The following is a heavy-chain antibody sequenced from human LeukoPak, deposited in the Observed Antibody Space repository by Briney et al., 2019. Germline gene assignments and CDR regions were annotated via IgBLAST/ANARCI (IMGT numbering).Heavy chain of an antibody. D-gene: IGHD5-18*01. CDR2: ISSSSSYI. CDR1: GFTFSSYS. Sequence: GGSLRLSCAASGFTFSSYSMNWVRQAPGKGLEWVSSISSSSSYIYYADSVKGRFTISRDNAKNSLYLQMNSLRAEDTAVYYCATTGYSCGYLNYFDYWGQGTLVTVSS. J-gene: IGHJ4*02. CDR3: ATTGYSCGYLNYFDY. V-gene: IGHV3-21*01.